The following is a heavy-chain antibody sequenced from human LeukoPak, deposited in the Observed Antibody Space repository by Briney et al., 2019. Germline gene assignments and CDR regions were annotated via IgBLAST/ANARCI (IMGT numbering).Heavy chain of an antibody. D-gene: IGHD3-9*01. CDR1: GFTFNNYG. CDR3: ARGGESRYLDWLHVVDN. V-gene: IGHV3-30*03. Sequence: GGSLRLSCAASGFTFNNYGMHWVRQAPGKGLEWVAVISYDGSNKYYGDSVKGRFTISRDNSRNTLYLQMNRLRVDGSSVYYCARGGESRYLDWLHVVDNWGQGTLVTASS. CDR2: ISYDGSNK. J-gene: IGHJ4*02.